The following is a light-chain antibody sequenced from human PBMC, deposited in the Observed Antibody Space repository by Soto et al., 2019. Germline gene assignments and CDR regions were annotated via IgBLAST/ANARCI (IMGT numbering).Light chain of an antibody. Sequence: DIQMTQSPSTVSVSVGDRVTITCRASQNINTWLAWYQQKPGKAPKLLILKASSLESGVPSRFSGSGSGTEFTLTISSLQPDDLATYYCQQYNNYFWAFGQGTRVEIK. CDR3: QQYNNYFWA. CDR2: KAS. J-gene: IGKJ1*01. V-gene: IGKV1-5*03. CDR1: QNINTW.